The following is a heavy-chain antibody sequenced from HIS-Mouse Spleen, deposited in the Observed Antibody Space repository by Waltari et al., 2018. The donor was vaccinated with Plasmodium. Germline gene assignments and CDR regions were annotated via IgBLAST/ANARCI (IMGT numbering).Heavy chain of an antibody. V-gene: IGHV4-39*07. CDR2: IYYSGRP. Sequence: QLQLQESGPGLVKPSETLSLTCTVSGGSISSSSYYWGWIRQPPGKGLEWIGGIYYSGRPYYKPSLKSRGTISVDTSKNQFSLKLSSVTAADTAVYYCARDRITGTSYFDYWGQGTLVTVSS. D-gene: IGHD1-7*01. CDR1: GGSISSSSYY. J-gene: IGHJ4*02. CDR3: ARDRITGTSYFDY.